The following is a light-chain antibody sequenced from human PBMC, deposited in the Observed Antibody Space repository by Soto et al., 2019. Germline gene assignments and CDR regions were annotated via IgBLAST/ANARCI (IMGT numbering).Light chain of an antibody. Sequence: QSVLTQPPSASGTLGQRVTISCSGSGSNFGRNVVYWYQQLPGTAPKLLVYRSDQRPSGVPDRFSGSKSDTSASLAISGLRPEDDADYYCAAWDDSLSGHYVFGTGTRSPS. J-gene: IGLJ1*01. CDR3: AAWDDSLSGHYV. CDR2: RSD. CDR1: GSNFGRNV. V-gene: IGLV1-47*01.